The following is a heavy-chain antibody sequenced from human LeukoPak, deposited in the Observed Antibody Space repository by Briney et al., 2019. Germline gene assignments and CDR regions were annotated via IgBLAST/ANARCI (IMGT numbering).Heavy chain of an antibody. CDR3: AREECSGGSCYRVNWFDP. Sequence: SETLSLTCTVSGGSISSYYWSWIRQPAGKGLEWIGRIYTSGSTNYNPSLKSRVTMSVDTSKNQFSLKLSSVTAADTAVYYCAREECSGGSCYRVNWFDPWGQGTLVTVSS. CDR2: IYTSGST. D-gene: IGHD2-15*01. J-gene: IGHJ5*02. V-gene: IGHV4-4*07. CDR1: GGSISSYY.